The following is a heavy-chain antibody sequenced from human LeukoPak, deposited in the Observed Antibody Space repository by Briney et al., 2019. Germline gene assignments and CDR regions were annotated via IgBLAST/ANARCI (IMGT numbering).Heavy chain of an antibody. Sequence: SETLSLTCTVSGGSISSYYWSWIRQPAGKGLGWIGRIQTSGSTDYNPSLKSRVTMSVDTSKNQFSLRLSSVTAADTAVYYCARKSDYFDYWGQGTLVTVSS. V-gene: IGHV4-4*07. CDR2: IQTSGST. CDR1: GGSISSYY. CDR3: ARKSDYFDY. J-gene: IGHJ4*02.